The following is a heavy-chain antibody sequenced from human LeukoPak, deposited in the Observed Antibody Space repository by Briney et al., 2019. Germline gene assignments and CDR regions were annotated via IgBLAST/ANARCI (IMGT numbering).Heavy chain of an antibody. D-gene: IGHD1-26*01. CDR1: GFTFSSYW. J-gene: IGHJ4*02. CDR3: ARAPGYSGSQYDY. V-gene: IGHV4-59*01. CDR2: IYYSGST. Sequence: GSLRLSCAASGFTFSSYWMSWVRQPPGKGLEWIGYIYYSGSTNYNPSLKSRVTISVDTSKNQFSLKLSSVTAADTAVYYCARAPGYSGSQYDYWGQGTLVTVSS.